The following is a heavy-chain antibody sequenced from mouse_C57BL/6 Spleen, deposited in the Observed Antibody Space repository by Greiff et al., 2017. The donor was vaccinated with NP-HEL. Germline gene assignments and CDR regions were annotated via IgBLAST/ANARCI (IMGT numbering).Heavy chain of an antibody. CDR1: GYTFTSYG. CDR3: ARGSTTVPHWYFDV. Sequence: QVQLKQSGAELARPGASVKLSCKASGYTFTSYGISWVKQRTGQGLEWIGEIYPRSGNTYYNEKFKGKATLTADKSSSTAYMELRSLTSEDSAVYFCARGSTTVPHWYFDVWGTGTTVTVSS. J-gene: IGHJ1*03. CDR2: IYPRSGNT. D-gene: IGHD1-1*01. V-gene: IGHV1-81*01.